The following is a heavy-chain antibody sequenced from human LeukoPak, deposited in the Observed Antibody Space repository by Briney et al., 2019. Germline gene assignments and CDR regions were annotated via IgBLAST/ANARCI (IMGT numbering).Heavy chain of an antibody. Sequence: GGSLRLSCAASGFTFDDYAMHWVRQAPGKGLEWVSGISWNSGSIGYADSVKGRFTISRDNAKNSLYLQMNSLRAEDTALYYCAKVPIAVAGIVDYWGQGTLVTVSS. V-gene: IGHV3-9*01. D-gene: IGHD6-19*01. J-gene: IGHJ4*02. CDR3: AKVPIAVAGIVDY. CDR1: GFTFDDYA. CDR2: ISWNSGSI.